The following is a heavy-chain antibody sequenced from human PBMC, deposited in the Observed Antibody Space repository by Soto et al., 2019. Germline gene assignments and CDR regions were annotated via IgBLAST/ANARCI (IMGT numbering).Heavy chain of an antibody. Sequence: SETLSLTCAVSGGSISSGGYSWSWIRQPPGKGLEWIGYIYHSGSTYYNPSLKSRVTISVDRSKNQFSLKLSSVTAADTAVYYCARDRGFNWFDPWGQGTLVTVS. D-gene: IGHD5-12*01. CDR1: GGSISSGGYS. CDR3: ARDRGFNWFDP. V-gene: IGHV4-30-2*01. J-gene: IGHJ5*02. CDR2: IYHSGST.